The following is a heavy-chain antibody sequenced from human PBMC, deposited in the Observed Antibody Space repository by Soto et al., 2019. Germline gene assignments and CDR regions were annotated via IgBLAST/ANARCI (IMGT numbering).Heavy chain of an antibody. CDR3: ARDCWVRGPPDYYYGMDV. D-gene: IGHD3-10*01. V-gene: IGHV1-69*13. CDR1: GGTFSSYA. CDR2: IIPIFGTA. J-gene: IGHJ6*02. Sequence: SVKVSCKASGGTFSSYAISWVRQAPGQGLEWMGGIIPIFGTANYAQKFQGRVTITADESTSTAYMELSSLRSEDTAVYYCARDCWVRGPPDYYYGMDVWGQGTTVTVSS.